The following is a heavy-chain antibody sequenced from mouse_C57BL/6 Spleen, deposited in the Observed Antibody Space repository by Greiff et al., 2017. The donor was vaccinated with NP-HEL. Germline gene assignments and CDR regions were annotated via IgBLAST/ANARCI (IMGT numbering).Heavy chain of an antibody. CDR1: GYTFTDYN. CDR2: INPNNGGT. J-gene: IGHJ4*01. V-gene: IGHV1-18*01. Sequence: EVQLQQSGPELVKPGASVKIPCKASGYTFTDYNMDWVKQSHGKSLEWIGDINPNNGGTIYNQKFKGKATLTVEKSSSTAYMELRSLTSEDTAVYYCARTEAMDYWGQGTSVTVSS. CDR3: ARTEAMDY.